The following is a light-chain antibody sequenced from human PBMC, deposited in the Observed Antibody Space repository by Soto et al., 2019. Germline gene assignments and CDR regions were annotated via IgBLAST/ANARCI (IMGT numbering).Light chain of an antibody. CDR2: DAS. J-gene: IGKJ1*01. Sequence: DIQLTQSPSTLSASVSDRVTITCRASQSISSWLAWYQQKPGKAPKLLIYDASSLESGVPSRFSGSGSGTTFTLTISILQPEDFATYYCQQSFDTPRTFGQGTKVDIK. CDR1: QSISSW. CDR3: QQSFDTPRT. V-gene: IGKV1-5*01.